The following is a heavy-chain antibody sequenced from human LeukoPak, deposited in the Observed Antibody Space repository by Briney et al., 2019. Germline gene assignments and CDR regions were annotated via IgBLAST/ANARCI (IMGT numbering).Heavy chain of an antibody. CDR1: GGSISSYY. CDR3: ARGYCSGTRCFDY. J-gene: IGHJ4*02. V-gene: IGHV4-59*01. CDR2: IYYNGRA. Sequence: SETLSLTCTVSGGSISSYYWSWLRQPPGKGLDWIGYIYYNGRANYNPSLKSRVTISVDTSKNQFSLKLSSVTAADAAVYFCARGYCSGTRCFDYWGQGTLVTVSS. D-gene: IGHD2-2*01.